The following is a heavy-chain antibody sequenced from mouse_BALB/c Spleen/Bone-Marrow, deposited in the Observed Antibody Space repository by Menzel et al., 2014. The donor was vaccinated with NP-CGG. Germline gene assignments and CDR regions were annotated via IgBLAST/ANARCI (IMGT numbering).Heavy chain of an antibody. CDR1: GFNIKDTY. CDR2: IDPANGNT. D-gene: IGHD1-2*01. Sequence: EVQLQQSGAALVKPGASVKLSCTASGFNIKDTYMHWVKQRPEQGLEWIGRIDPANGNTKYDPKIQGKATITADTSSNTAYLQLSSLTSEDTAVYYCTRYYYGYYFDYWGQGTTLTVSS. V-gene: IGHV14-3*02. CDR3: TRYYYGYYFDY. J-gene: IGHJ2*01.